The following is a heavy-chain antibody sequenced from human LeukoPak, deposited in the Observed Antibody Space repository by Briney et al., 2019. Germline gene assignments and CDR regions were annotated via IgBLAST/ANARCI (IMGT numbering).Heavy chain of an antibody. CDR2: INHSGST. CDR1: GGSFSGYY. D-gene: IGHD5-18*01. V-gene: IGHV4-34*01. CDR3: ASPRIQLDNWFDP. J-gene: IGHJ5*02. Sequence: SETLSLTCAVYGGSFSGYYWSWIRQPPGKGLEWIGEINHSGSTNYNQSLKSRVTISVDASKNQFSLKLSSVTAADTAVYYCASPRIQLDNWFDPWGQGTLVTVSS.